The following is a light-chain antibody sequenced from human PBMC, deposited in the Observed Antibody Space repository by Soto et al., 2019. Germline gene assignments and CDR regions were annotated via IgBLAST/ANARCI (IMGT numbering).Light chain of an antibody. CDR2: EVD. Sequence: QSARAQPASVSGSPGQATIISCTGTSSDVGGYNYVSWYQQHPGKAPRFLIYEVDNRASGVSDRFSGSKSGNTASLTISGLQAEDEADYYCSSYTSSNPLVFGTGTNVTVL. V-gene: IGLV2-14*01. J-gene: IGLJ1*01. CDR3: SSYTSSNPLV. CDR1: SSDVGGYNY.